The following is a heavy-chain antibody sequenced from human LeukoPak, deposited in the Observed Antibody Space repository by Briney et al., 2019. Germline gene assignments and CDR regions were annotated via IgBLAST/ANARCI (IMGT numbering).Heavy chain of an antibody. CDR2: IYGADTI. Sequence: GGSLRLSCAASGFAVSGSYMSWVRQVPGKGLEWVSCIYGADTIYYADFVKDRFSISRDSNRNILYLQMNDLRAEDTAVYYCASHSGNYPRGYFDYWGQGTLVIVSA. V-gene: IGHV3-66*01. D-gene: IGHD1-26*01. CDR3: ASHSGNYPRGYFDY. CDR1: GFAVSGSY. J-gene: IGHJ4*02.